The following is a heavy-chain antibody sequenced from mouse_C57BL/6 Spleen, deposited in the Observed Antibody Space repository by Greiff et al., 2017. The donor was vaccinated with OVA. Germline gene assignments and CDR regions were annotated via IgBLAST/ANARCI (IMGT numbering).Heavy chain of an antibody. V-gene: IGHV1-7*01. CDR3: ARSEYSNAMDY. Sequence: VQGVESGAELAKPGASVKLSCKASGYTFTSYWMHWVKQRPGQGLEWIGYINPSSGYTKYNQKFKDKATLTADKSSSTAYMQLSSLTYEDSAVYYCARSEYSNAMDYWGQGTSVTVSS. D-gene: IGHD2-5*01. J-gene: IGHJ4*01. CDR1: GYTFTSYW. CDR2: INPSSGYT.